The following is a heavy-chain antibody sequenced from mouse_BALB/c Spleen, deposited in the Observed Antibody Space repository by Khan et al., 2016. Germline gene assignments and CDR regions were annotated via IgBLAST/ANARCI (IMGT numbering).Heavy chain of an antibody. J-gene: IGHJ3*01. V-gene: IGHV9-3-1*01. D-gene: IGHD1-1*01. CDR3: ARRHYGSSYDAWFAY. Sequence: QSQLVQAGPELKKPGETVKISCKASGYTSTNYGMNWVKQAPGKGLKWMGWINTYTGEPTYADDFKGRFAFSLETSASTAYLQINNLKNEDTATYYCARRHYGSSYDAWFAYWGQGTLVTVSA. CDR2: INTYTGEP. CDR1: GYTSTNYG.